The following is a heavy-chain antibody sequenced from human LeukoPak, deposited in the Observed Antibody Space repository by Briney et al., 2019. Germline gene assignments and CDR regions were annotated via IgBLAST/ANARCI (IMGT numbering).Heavy chain of an antibody. J-gene: IGHJ4*02. V-gene: IGHV1-2*02. CDR2: INPKSGGT. CDR1: GYTFTAYY. Sequence: ASVKVSCKASGYTFTAYYMHWVRQAPGQGLEWMGWINPKSGGTNYGKKFRGRVTMTRDTSINTAYMELSRLRSDDTAVYYCARVMDYGGNRENFDYWGQGTLVTVSS. D-gene: IGHD4-23*01. CDR3: ARVMDYGGNRENFDY.